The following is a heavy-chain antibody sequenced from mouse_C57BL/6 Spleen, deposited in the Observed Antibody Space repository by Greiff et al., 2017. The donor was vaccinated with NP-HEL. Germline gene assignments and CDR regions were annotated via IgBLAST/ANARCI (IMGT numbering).Heavy chain of an antibody. CDR3: ARSRAYYYGSSPGFAY. V-gene: IGHV1-26*01. CDR1: GYTFTDYY. CDR2: INPNNGGT. D-gene: IGHD1-1*01. J-gene: IGHJ3*01. Sequence: VQLKQSGPELVKPGASVKISCKASGYTFTDYYMNWVKQSHGKSLEWIGDINPNNGGTSYNQKFKGKATLTVDKSSSTAYMELRSLTSEDSAVYYCARSRAYYYGSSPGFAYWGQGTLVTVSA.